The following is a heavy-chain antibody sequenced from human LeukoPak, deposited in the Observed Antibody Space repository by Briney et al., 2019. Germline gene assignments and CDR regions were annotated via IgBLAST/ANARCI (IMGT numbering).Heavy chain of an antibody. J-gene: IGHJ4*02. CDR1: GFTFSTYN. Sequence: GGSLRLSCAASGFTFSTYNMNWVRQAPGKGLEWVSSISSSSTYKYYADSLKGRFTISRDNAKNSLYLQMDSLRVDDTAVYYCATDRFYNTFDYWGQGTLVTVSS. D-gene: IGHD3-10*01. CDR2: ISSSSTYK. CDR3: ATDRFYNTFDY. V-gene: IGHV3-21*01.